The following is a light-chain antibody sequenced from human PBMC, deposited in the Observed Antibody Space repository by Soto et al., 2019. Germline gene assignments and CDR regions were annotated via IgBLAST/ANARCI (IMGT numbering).Light chain of an antibody. CDR3: CSYAGSSTPLI. CDR2: EVS. Sequence: QSVLTQPASVSGSPGQSITISCTGTSSDVGNYNLVSWYQQHPGKAPKLMIYEVSKRPSGVSNRFSGSKSGNTASLTISGLQAEDDADYYCCSYAGSSTPLIFGTGTKLTVL. J-gene: IGLJ1*01. CDR1: SSDVGNYNL. V-gene: IGLV2-23*02.